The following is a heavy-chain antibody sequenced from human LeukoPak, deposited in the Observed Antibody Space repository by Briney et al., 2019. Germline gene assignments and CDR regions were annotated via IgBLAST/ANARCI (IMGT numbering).Heavy chain of an antibody. CDR2: IYYSGST. V-gene: IGHV4-59*12. J-gene: IGHJ5*02. CDR3: ARDLRGYSSSSRGNWFDP. CDR1: GGSISSYY. D-gene: IGHD6-6*01. Sequence: SETLSLTCTVSGGSISSYYWSWIRQPPGKGLEWIGYIYYSGSTNYNPSLKSRVTISVDTSKNQFSLKLSSVTAADTAVYYCARDLRGYSSSSRGNWFDPWGQGTLVTVSS.